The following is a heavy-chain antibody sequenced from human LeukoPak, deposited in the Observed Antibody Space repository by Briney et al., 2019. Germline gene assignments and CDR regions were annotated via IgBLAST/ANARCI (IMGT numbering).Heavy chain of an antibody. D-gene: IGHD3-9*01. Sequence: GGSLRLSCAAYGFTFSNYATSWVRQPPGKGLEWVSAITGSGGNTYYADSVKGRFTISRDNSKNTVFLQMISLRAEDTAVYYCAKWGDYDVLPGDYASDYWGQGTLVTVSS. CDR3: AKWGDYDVLPGDYASDY. CDR1: GFTFSNYA. J-gene: IGHJ4*02. V-gene: IGHV3-23*01. CDR2: ITGSGGNT.